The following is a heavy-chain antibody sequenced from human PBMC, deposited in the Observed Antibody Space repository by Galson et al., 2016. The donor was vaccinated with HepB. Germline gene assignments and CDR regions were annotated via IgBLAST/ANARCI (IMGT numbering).Heavy chain of an antibody. D-gene: IGHD3-10*01. CDR3: TRDGIRGVIRFDH. CDR2: ISGSGTYI. J-gene: IGHJ4*02. Sequence: SLRLSCAASGFTFSDYYMSWIRQAPGKGLEWISYISGSGTYIDYADSVKGRFTISRDNAKNSLYLQVNSLTVEDTAVYYCTRDGIRGVIRFDHWGQGTLVAVSS. CDR1: GFTFSDYY. V-gene: IGHV3-11*06.